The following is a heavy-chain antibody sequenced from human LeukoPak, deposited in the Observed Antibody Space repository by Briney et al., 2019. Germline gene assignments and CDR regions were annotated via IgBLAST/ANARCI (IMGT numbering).Heavy chain of an antibody. Sequence: QTGGSLRLSCAASGFTFSNYAMSWVRQAPGKGLEWVAVISYDGSNKYYADSVKGRFTISRDNSKNTLYLQMNSLRAEDTAVYYCAKDLGVDTAMADALGAFDIWGQGTMVTVSS. V-gene: IGHV3-30*18. CDR3: AKDLGVDTAMADALGAFDI. CDR2: ISYDGSNK. J-gene: IGHJ3*02. D-gene: IGHD5-18*01. CDR1: GFTFSNYA.